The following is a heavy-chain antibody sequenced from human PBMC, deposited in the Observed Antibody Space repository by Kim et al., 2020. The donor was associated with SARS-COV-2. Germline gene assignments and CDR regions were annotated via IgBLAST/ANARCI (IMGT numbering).Heavy chain of an antibody. CDR2: IYYSGST. Sequence: SETLSLTCTVSGGSVSSGSYYWSWIRQPPGKGLEWIGYIYYSGSTNYNPSLKSRVTISVDTSKNQFSLKLSSVTAADTAVYYCARDLVWFGENWFDPWGQGTLVTVSS. V-gene: IGHV4-61*01. J-gene: IGHJ5*02. CDR1: GGSVSSGSYY. D-gene: IGHD3-10*01. CDR3: ARDLVWFGENWFDP.